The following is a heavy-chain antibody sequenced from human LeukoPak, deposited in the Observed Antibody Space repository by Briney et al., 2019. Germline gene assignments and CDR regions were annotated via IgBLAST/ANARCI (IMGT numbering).Heavy chain of an antibody. D-gene: IGHD5-24*01. J-gene: IGHJ5*02. CDR3: ARDQGMATIMGWFDP. CDR1: GYTFTSYY. Sequence: GASVKVSCKASGYTFTSYYMHWVRQAPGQGLEWMGIINPSGGSTSYAQKFQGRVTMTRDTSTSTVYMELSSLRSEDTAVYYCARDQGMATIMGWFDPWGQGTLVTVSS. V-gene: IGHV1-46*01. CDR2: INPSGGST.